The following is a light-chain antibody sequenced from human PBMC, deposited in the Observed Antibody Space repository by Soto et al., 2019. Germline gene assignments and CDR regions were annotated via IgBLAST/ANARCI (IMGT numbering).Light chain of an antibody. CDR1: SSNIGSNY. CDR3: AAWDDSLSAYVV. J-gene: IGLJ2*01. Sequence: QSVLTQPPSASGTPGQRVTISCSGSSSNIGSNYVYWYQQLPGTAPKLLIYRNNQRPSGVPDRFSGSKSGTSASLAISGLRSEDEADYYCAAWDDSLSAYVVFGGGTKLPS. V-gene: IGLV1-47*01. CDR2: RNN.